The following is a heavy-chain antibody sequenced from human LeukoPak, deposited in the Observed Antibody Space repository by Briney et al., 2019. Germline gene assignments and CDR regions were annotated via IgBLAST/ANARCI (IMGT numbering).Heavy chain of an antibody. D-gene: IGHD2-8*01. J-gene: IGHJ4*02. CDR2: INHSGST. V-gene: IGHV4-34*01. Sequence: PSETLSLTCAVYGGSFSGYYWSWIRQPPGKGLEWIGEINHSGSTNYNLSLKSRVTISVDTSKNQFSLKLSSVTAADTAVYYCARGLGVTFDYWGQGTLVTVSS. CDR3: ARGLGVTFDY. CDR1: GGSFSGYY.